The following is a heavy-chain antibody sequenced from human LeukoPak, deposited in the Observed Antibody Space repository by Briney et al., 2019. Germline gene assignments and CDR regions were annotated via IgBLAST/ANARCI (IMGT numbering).Heavy chain of an antibody. Sequence: GGALRLFCGASGFTFSSFSMNWVRQAPGEGVGGVANIKQDGSEKYYVDSVKGRFTISRDNAKNSLYLQMNSLRAEDTAVYYCARGPQSANSLGYWGQGTLVTVSS. D-gene: IGHD4/OR15-4a*01. CDR3: ARGPQSANSLGY. CDR1: GFTFSSFS. J-gene: IGHJ4*02. V-gene: IGHV3-7*02. CDR2: IKQDGSEK.